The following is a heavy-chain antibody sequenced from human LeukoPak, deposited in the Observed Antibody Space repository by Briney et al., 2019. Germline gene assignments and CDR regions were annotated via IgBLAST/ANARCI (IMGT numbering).Heavy chain of an antibody. CDR1: GFTFSSYA. D-gene: IGHD3-10*01. Sequence: AGSLRLSRAASGFTFSSYAMSWVRQAPGKGLEWVSSISGSGGSTYYADPVKGRFTIARENYKNTLYLQMNSLRAEDTAVYYCANARITVVRGVIENCDYWGEGTLVTVSS. V-gene: IGHV3-23*01. CDR2: ISGSGGST. CDR3: ANARITVVRGVIENCDY. J-gene: IGHJ4*02.